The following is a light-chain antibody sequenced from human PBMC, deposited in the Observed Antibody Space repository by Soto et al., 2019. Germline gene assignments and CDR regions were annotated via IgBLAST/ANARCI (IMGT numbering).Light chain of an antibody. V-gene: IGKV3-15*01. CDR2: GAS. J-gene: IGKJ1*01. CDR1: QSVSSN. CDR3: QQYNNWPRT. Sequence: IMMNKTPATLSVSTGERATLSCRASQSVSSNLAWYQQKPGQAPRLLIYGASTRATDIPARFSGSGSGTEFTLTISSLQSEDFVVYYCQQYNNWPRTFGQGTKVDI.